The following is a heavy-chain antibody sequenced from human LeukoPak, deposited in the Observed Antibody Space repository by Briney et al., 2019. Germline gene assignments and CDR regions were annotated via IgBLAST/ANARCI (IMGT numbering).Heavy chain of an antibody. V-gene: IGHV3-48*01. CDR2: INSSGSTI. CDR3: ARDRGNGIYSDSSDY. J-gene: IGHJ4*02. CDR1: GFIFTKHS. Sequence: TGGSLRLSCAASGFIFTKHSMNWVRQAPGKGLEWVSYINSSGSTIYYADPEKRRIIISGDNGKNSLYLQMNSLRAEDMAVYYCARDRGNGIYSDSSDYWGQGTLVTLFS. D-gene: IGHD1-26*01.